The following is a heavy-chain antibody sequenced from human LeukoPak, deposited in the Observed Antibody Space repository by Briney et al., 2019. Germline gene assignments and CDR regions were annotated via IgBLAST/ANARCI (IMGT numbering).Heavy chain of an antibody. D-gene: IGHD3-22*01. V-gene: IGHV3-43*02. CDR1: GFTFDDYA. J-gene: IGHJ4*02. CDR3: AEDILWYDSSGNFDY. CDR2: ISGDGGST. Sequence: GGSLRLSCAASGFTFDDYAMHWVRQAPGKGLEWVSLISGDGGSTYYADSVKGRFTISRDNSKNSLYLQMNSLRTEDTALYYCAEDILWYDSSGNFDYWGQGTLVTVSS.